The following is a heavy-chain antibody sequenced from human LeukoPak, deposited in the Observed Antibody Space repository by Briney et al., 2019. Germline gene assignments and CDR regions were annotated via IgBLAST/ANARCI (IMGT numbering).Heavy chain of an antibody. CDR2: ISGSGGTT. CDR1: GFTFTSYA. V-gene: IGHV3-23*01. J-gene: IGHJ4*02. CDR3: ARDLRY. Sequence: GGSLRLSCAASGFTFTSYAMNWVRQAPGKGLEWVSAISGSGGTTYYADSVADSVKGPFTISRDNSENTLYLQMNSLRAEDTAVYYCARDLRYWGQGTLVTVSS.